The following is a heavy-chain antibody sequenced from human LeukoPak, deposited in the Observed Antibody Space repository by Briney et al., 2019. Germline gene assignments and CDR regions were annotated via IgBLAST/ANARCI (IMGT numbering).Heavy chain of an antibody. D-gene: IGHD4-17*01. CDR1: GGSISSGNHY. J-gene: IGHJ5*02. V-gene: IGHV4-30-4*01. CDR3: ARAGSYGTSWFDP. Sequence: PSETLSLTCTVSGGSISSGNHYWSWIRQPPGKGLEWIGYIYYSGSTYYNPSLKSRLTISVDTSKNQFSLKLSSVTAADTAVYYCARAGSYGTSWFDPWGQGTLVTVSS. CDR2: IYYSGST.